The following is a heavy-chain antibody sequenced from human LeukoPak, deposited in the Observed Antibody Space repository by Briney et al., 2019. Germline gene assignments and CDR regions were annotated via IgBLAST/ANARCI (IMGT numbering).Heavy chain of an antibody. CDR3: ARATDYDSSGYYPVDY. V-gene: IGHV5-51*01. CDR1: GYSFTSYW. CDR2: IYPGDSDT. Sequence: GESLKISCKGSGYSFTSYWIGWVRQMPGKGLEWMGIIYPGDSDTRYSPSFQGQVTISADKSISTAYLQWSSLKASDTAMYYCARATDYDSSGYYPVDYWGQGTLVTVSS. J-gene: IGHJ4*02. D-gene: IGHD3-22*01.